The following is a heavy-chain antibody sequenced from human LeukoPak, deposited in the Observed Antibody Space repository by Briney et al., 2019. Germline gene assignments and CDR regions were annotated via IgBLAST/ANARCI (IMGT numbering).Heavy chain of an antibody. D-gene: IGHD6-19*01. V-gene: IGHV1-69*13. CDR2: IIPIFGTA. Sequence: SVKVSCKASGGTFSSYAISWVRQAPGQVLEWMGGIIPIFGTANYAQKFQGRVTITADESTSTAYMELSGLRSEDTAVYYCARDTVAVAYYYGMDVWGQGTTVTVSS. CDR3: ARDTVAVAYYYGMDV. CDR1: GGTFSSYA. J-gene: IGHJ6*02.